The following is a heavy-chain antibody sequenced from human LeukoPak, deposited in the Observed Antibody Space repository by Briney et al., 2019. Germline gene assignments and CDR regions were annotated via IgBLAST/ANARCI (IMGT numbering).Heavy chain of an antibody. V-gene: IGHV7-4-1*02. D-gene: IGHD3-22*01. J-gene: IGHJ5*02. Sequence: ASVKVSCKASGYTFTSYAMNWVRQAPGQGLEWMGWINTNTGNPTYAQGFTGRFVFSLDTSVSTAYLQISSLKAEDTAVYYCARDLTNEYYYDSSGYYFNWFDPWGQGTLVTVSS. CDR2: INTNTGNP. CDR1: GYTFTSYA. CDR3: ARDLTNEYYYDSSGYYFNWFDP.